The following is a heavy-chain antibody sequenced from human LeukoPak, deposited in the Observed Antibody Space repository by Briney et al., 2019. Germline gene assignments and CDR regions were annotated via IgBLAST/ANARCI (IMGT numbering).Heavy chain of an antibody. CDR3: AKDRSSRYDFWSGSFSHYYYYYMDV. CDR2: ISGGSA. Sequence: PGGSLRLSCAASGFTFSSYAMSWVRQASGKGLEWVSAISGGSADYADSVKGRFSISIDNSKNTLYLQMNSLRAEDTAVYYCAKDRSSRYDFWSGSFSHYYYYYMDVWGKGTTVTVSS. V-gene: IGHV3-23*01. CDR1: GFTFSSYA. D-gene: IGHD3-3*01. J-gene: IGHJ6*03.